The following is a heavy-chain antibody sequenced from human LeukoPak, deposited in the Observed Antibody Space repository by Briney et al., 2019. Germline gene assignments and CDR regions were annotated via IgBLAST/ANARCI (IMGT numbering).Heavy chain of an antibody. CDR1: GGSISSYY. V-gene: IGHV4-59*01. D-gene: IGHD2-8*01. Sequence: SETLSLTCTVSGGSISSYYWSWIRQPPGKGLEWIGYIYYSGSTNYNPSLKSRVTISVDTSKNKFSLKLSSVTAADTAVYYCARGLMIGYCTNGVCYQIGYWGQGTLVTVSS. CDR3: ARGLMIGYCTNGVCYQIGY. J-gene: IGHJ4*02. CDR2: IYYSGST.